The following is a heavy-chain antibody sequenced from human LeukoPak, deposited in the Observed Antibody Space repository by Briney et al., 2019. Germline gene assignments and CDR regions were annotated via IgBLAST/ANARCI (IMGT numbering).Heavy chain of an antibody. Sequence: SETLSLICAVYGGSVRGYYWSWIRQPPGKGLEWIGEINHSGSTNYNPSLKSRVTISVDTSKNQFSLKLSSVTAADTAVYYCARGSMVFRFGGLGYWGQGTLVTVSS. CDR2: INHSGST. V-gene: IGHV4-34*01. J-gene: IGHJ4*02. CDR3: ARGSMVFRFGGLGY. D-gene: IGHD2/OR15-2a*01. CDR1: GGSVRGYY.